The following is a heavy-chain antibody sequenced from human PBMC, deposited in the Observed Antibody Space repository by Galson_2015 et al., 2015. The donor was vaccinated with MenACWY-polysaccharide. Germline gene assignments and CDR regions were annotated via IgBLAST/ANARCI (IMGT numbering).Heavy chain of an antibody. CDR1: GFCFSTYA. D-gene: IGHD4-23*01. CDR3: ARWGVVSQPY. J-gene: IGHJ4*02. V-gene: IGHV3-21*01. Sequence: SLRLSCAASGFCFSTYALSWVRQAPGPGLEWVSSVSSDGNSPYYAESLQGRFTISRDNAKNSLYLQMNFLRADDSAVYYCARWGVVSQPYWGQGTLVTVSS. CDR2: VSSDGNSP.